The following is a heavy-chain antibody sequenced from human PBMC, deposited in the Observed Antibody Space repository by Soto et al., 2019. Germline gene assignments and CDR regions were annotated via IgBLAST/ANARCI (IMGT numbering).Heavy chain of an antibody. J-gene: IGHJ6*02. Sequence: EVQLVESGGGLVQPGGSLRLSCAASGFTVSSNYMSWVRQAPGKGLEWVSVIYSGGSTYYADSVKGRFTISRDNSKNTLYLQMNSLRAEDTAVYYCARIPDYYYGMDVWGQGTTVTVSS. CDR3: ARIPDYYYGMDV. CDR1: GFTVSSNY. V-gene: IGHV3-66*01. D-gene: IGHD2-2*02. CDR2: IYSGGST.